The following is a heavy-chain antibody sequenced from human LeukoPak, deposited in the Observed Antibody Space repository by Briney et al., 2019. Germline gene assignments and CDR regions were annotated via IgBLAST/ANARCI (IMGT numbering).Heavy chain of an antibody. V-gene: IGHV3-9*03. CDR2: ISWNSGSI. D-gene: IGHD6-13*01. Sequence: PGGSLRHSCAASGITFDDSAMHGVRQAPGKGLEWVSGISWNSGSIGYADSVKGRFTISRDNAKNSLYLQMNSLRAEDMALYYCAKSSSWYYQGAFNIWGQGTMVTVSS. J-gene: IGHJ3*02. CDR1: GITFDDSA. CDR3: AKSSSWYYQGAFNI.